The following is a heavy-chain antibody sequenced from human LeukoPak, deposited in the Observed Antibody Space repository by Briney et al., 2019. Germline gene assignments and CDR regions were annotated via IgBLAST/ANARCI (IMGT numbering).Heavy chain of an antibody. CDR2: IIPILGIA. D-gene: IGHD6-25*01. J-gene: IGHJ4*02. CDR3: AREAPAAAADY. Sequence: GASVKVSCKASGGTFSSYAISWVRQAPGQGLEWMGRIIPILGIANYAQKFQGRVTITADKSTSTAYMELSSLRSDDTAVYYCAREAPAAAADYWGQGTLVTVSS. V-gene: IGHV1-69*04. CDR1: GGTFSSYA.